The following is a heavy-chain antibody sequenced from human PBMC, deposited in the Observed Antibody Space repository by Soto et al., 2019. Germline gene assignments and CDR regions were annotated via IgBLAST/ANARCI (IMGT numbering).Heavy chain of an antibody. CDR2: IYYSGST. CDR1: GGSISGSSYY. J-gene: IGHJ5*02. D-gene: IGHD6-19*01. CDR3: ARLHSSGFFDNWFDP. V-gene: IGHV4-39*01. Sequence: SETLSLTCTVSGGSISGSSYYWGWIRQPPGKGLEWIGSIYYSGSTYYNPSLKSRVTISVDTSKNQFSLKLSSVTAADTAVYYCARLHSSGFFDNWFDPWGQGTLVTVSS.